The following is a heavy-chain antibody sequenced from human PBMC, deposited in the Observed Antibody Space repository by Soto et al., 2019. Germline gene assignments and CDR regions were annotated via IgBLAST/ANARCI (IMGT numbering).Heavy chain of an antibody. CDR3: ARTVARTNLDY. Sequence: QVTLKESGPVLVKPTETLTLTCTVSGFSLSNARMGVSWIRQPPGKALEWLAHIFSNDETAYSTSLKTRLTISKDTSKIQVALTMGNMDPVDTATYYCARTVARTNLDYWGQGTLVTVSS. CDR2: IFSNDET. D-gene: IGHD1-1*01. J-gene: IGHJ4*02. V-gene: IGHV2-26*01. CDR1: GFSLSNARMG.